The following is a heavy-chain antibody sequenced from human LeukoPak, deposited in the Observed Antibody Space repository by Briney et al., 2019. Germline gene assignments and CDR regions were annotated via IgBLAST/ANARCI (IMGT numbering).Heavy chain of an antibody. CDR2: IYYKGNT. J-gene: IGHJ4*02. D-gene: IGHD6-19*01. CDR1: GGSINSHY. V-gene: IGHV4-59*08. CDR3: VRRDNTGWNYFDY. Sequence: PSETLSLTCTVSGGSINSHYWSRIRQPPGKGLEWIGDIYYKGNTNYNPSLKSRVTISVDTSKNHLSLKLTSVLAADTAIYYCVRRDNTGWNYFDYWGQGILVTVSS.